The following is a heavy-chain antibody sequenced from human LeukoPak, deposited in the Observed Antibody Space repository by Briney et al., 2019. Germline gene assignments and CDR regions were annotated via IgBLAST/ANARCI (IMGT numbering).Heavy chain of an antibody. CDR1: GYIFTGYY. CDR3: ARGPSIAVAGTDY. D-gene: IGHD6-19*01. J-gene: IGHJ4*02. CDR2: ISAYNGNT. Sequence: ASVKVSCKASGYIFTGYYMHWVRQAPGQGLEWMGWISAYNGNTNYAQKLQGRVTMTTDTSTSTAYMELRSLRSDDTAVYYCARGPSIAVAGTDYWGQGTLVTVSA. V-gene: IGHV1-18*04.